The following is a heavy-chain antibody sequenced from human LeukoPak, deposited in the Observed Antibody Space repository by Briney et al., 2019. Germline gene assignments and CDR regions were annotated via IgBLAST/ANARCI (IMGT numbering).Heavy chain of an antibody. J-gene: IGHJ4*02. D-gene: IGHD2-2*01. CDR3: ARDLINGMAPAAL. CDR2: INPDGSGT. CDR1: GLPFSSLW. Sequence: GGSLRLSCAASGLPFSSLWMHWVRHTPGYGLAWLARINPDGSGTNYADSVKGRVTISRGNARNTLYLQMNSLRADDTGVYYCARDLINGMAPAALWGQGTLVTVSS. V-gene: IGHV3-74*01.